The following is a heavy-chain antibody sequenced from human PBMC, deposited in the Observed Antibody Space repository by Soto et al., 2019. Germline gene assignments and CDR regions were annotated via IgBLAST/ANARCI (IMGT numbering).Heavy chain of an antibody. J-gene: IGHJ5*02. CDR2: IYYTGST. CDR3: ATGRLFDP. Sequence: PSETLSLTCTVSGGSIWDNYWSWIRQPPGKGLEWVGYIYYTGSTNYNPSLKGRVTISLDTSKNQFSLKPNSVTAADTAVYYCATGRLFDPWGQGTLVTVSS. V-gene: IGHV4-59*01. CDR1: GGSIWDNY.